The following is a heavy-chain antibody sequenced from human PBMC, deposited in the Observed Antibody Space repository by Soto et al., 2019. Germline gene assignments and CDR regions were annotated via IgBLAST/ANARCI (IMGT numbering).Heavy chain of an antibody. V-gene: IGHV1-18*01. J-gene: IGHJ6*03. CDR2: ISAYNGNT. Sequence: ASVKVSCKASGYTFTSYGISWVRQAPGQGLEWMGWISAYNGNTNYAQKLQGRVTMTTDTSTSTDYMELRSLRSDDTAVYYCARANYDILTGYYLYYYYYMDVWGKGTTVTVSS. CDR1: GYTFTSYG. CDR3: ARANYDILTGYYLYYYYYMDV. D-gene: IGHD3-9*01.